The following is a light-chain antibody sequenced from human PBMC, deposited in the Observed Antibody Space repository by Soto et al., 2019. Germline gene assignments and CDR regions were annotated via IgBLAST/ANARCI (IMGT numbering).Light chain of an antibody. CDR2: GAS. Sequence: EIVMTQSPATLSVSPGERATLSCRASQSVSSNLAWYQQKPGQAPRLLIYGASTRATGIPARFSGSGSGTEFTLTISSLQSEDFAVYYCQHYNNWPPMAFGHGTKVEIK. CDR3: QHYNNWPPMA. J-gene: IGKJ1*01. CDR1: QSVSSN. V-gene: IGKV3-15*01.